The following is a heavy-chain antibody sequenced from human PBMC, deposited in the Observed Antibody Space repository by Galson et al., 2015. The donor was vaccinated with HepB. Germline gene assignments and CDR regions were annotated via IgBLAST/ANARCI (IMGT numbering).Heavy chain of an antibody. Sequence: ETLSLTCTVSGGSISSYYWSWIRQPPGKGLEWIGYIYYSGSTNYNPSLKSRVTISVDTSKNQFSLKLSSVTAADTAVYYCARSPATIYYDSSGYYFDYWGQGTLVTVSS. J-gene: IGHJ4*01. CDR1: GGSISSYY. CDR2: IYYSGST. V-gene: IGHV4-59*01. CDR3: ARSPATIYYDSSGYYFDY. D-gene: IGHD3-22*01.